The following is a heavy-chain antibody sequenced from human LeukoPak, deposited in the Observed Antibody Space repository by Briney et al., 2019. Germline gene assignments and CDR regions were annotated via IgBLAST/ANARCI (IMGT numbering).Heavy chain of an antibody. CDR3: ARDPAANRYFDS. Sequence: KPSETLSLTCTVSGGSISSYHWSWIRQPPGKGLEGIGRISDSVSTTHNPSLKSRVTISVDTSKNQCSLKLNSVTAADTAVYYCARDPAANRYFDSWGRGTLVTVSS. D-gene: IGHD3-16*02. CDR2: ISDSVST. CDR1: GGSISSYH. V-gene: IGHV4-59*01. J-gene: IGHJ4*02.